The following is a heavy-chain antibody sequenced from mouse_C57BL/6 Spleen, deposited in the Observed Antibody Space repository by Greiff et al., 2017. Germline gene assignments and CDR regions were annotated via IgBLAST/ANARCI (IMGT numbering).Heavy chain of an antibody. CDR2: INPYNGGT. J-gene: IGHJ2*01. D-gene: IGHD3-3*01. Sequence: EVQLQQSGPVLVKPGASVKMSCKASGYTFTDYYMNWVKQSHGKSLEWIGVINPYNGGTSYNQKFKGKATLTVDKSSSTAYMELNSLTSEDSAVYYCARGARAFDDWGQGTTLTVSS. CDR1: GYTFTDYY. V-gene: IGHV1-19*01. CDR3: ARGARAFDD.